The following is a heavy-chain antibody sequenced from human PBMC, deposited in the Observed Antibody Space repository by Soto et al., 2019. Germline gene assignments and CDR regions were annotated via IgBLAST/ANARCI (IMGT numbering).Heavy chain of an antibody. Sequence: SETRSLTCTVSGGSVSSGSYYWSWIRQPPGKGLEWIGYIYYSGSTNYNPSLKSRVTISVDTSKNQFSLKLSSVTAADTAVYYCARAKGGIFDYWGQGTLVTVSS. CDR2: IYYSGST. CDR3: ARAKGGIFDY. J-gene: IGHJ4*02. CDR1: GGSVSSGSYY. V-gene: IGHV4-61*01.